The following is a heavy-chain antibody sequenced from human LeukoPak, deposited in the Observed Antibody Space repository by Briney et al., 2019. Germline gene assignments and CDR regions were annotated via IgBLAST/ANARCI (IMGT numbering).Heavy chain of an antibody. CDR3: ARDLAPLHSNGMDV. Sequence: GGSLRLSCAASGFTFSDYYMSWIRQAPGKGLEWVSYISSSGSTIYYADSVKGRFTISRDNAKNSLYLQMNSLRAEDTAVYYCARDLAPLHSNGMDVWGQGTPVTVSS. CDR1: GFTFSDYY. CDR2: ISSSGSTI. D-gene: IGHD4-11*01. V-gene: IGHV3-11*01. J-gene: IGHJ6*01.